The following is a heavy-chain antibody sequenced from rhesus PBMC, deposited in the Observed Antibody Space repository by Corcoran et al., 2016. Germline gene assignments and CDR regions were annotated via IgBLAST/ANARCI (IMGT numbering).Heavy chain of an antibody. CDR1: GGSVSSSKW. CDR2: ISGSGGTT. D-gene: IGHD3-34*01. CDR3: ASVWDEYLDY. V-gene: IGHV4-65*01. J-gene: IGHJ4*01. Sequence: QVQLQESGPGLVKTSETLSLTCAVSGGSVSSSKWWSWIRQAPEKGLDWIAYISGSGGTTHYNPSLKSRVTISIDTSKNQFSLKLSSVTVADTAVYYCASVWDEYLDYWGQGVLVTVSS.